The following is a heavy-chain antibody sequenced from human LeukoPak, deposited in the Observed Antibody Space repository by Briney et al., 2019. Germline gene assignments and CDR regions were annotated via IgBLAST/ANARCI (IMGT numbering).Heavy chain of an antibody. CDR3: TRSGYSTGWYPAWDY. V-gene: IGHV4-34*01. CDR2: INQSGST. CDR1: GGSFSGYY. J-gene: IGHJ4*02. Sequence: ASETLSLTCAVYGGSFSGYYWSWIRQPPGKGLEWIGEINQSGSTNYNPSHKSRVTISEDTSKNQFSLKLSSVTAADTAVYYCTRSGYSTGWYPAWDYWGQGTLVTVSS. D-gene: IGHD6-19*01.